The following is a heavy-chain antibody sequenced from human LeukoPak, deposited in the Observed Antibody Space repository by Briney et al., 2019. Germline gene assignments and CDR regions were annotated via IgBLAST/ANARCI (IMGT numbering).Heavy chain of an antibody. J-gene: IGHJ3*02. CDR1: GFTFSSYG. Sequence: PGGSLRLSCAASGFTFSSYGMHWVRQAPGKGLEWVAVISYDGSNKYYADSVKGRFTISRDNSKNTLYLQMNSLRAEDTAVYYCAKDPLVYGTAYAFDIWGQGTMVTVSS. D-gene: IGHD2-8*01. V-gene: IGHV3-30*18. CDR2: ISYDGSNK. CDR3: AKDPLVYGTAYAFDI.